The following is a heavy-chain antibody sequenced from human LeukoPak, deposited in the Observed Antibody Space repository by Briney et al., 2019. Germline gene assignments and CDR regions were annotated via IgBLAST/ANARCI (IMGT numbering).Heavy chain of an antibody. J-gene: IGHJ3*02. V-gene: IGHV3-48*02. CDR1: GFIFSSYS. CDR2: ISSSSTFI. Sequence: GGSLRLSCATSGFIFSSYSMNWVRQAPGKGLEWVSYISSSSTFIFYADSVRGRFTISRDNAKNSLYLQMNSLRDEDTAVYFCARDDVYAFDIWGQGTMVAVSS. CDR3: ARDDVYAFDI.